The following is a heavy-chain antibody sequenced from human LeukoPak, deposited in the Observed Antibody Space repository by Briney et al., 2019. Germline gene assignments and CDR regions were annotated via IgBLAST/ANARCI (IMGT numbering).Heavy chain of an antibody. CDR2: IKQDGSEK. J-gene: IGHJ4*02. V-gene: IGHV3-7*04. D-gene: IGHD5-24*01. CDR1: GFTLSSYW. CDR3: ARALGEMATIFVGYSDY. Sequence: PGGSLRLSCAASGFTLSSYWMSWVRQAPGKGLEWVANIKQDGSEKYYVDSVKGRFTISRDNAKNSLYLQMNSLRAEDTAVYYCARALGEMATIFVGYSDYWGQGTLVTVSS.